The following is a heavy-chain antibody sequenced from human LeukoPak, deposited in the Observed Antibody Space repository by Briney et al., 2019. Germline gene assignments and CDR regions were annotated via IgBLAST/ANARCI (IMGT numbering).Heavy chain of an antibody. V-gene: IGHV4-61*02. CDR3: ARVEGLGGRKIDY. Sequence: SQTLSLTCTVSGDSISSGDYYWSWIRQPAGKGLEWIGRISSSGSTNYNPSLKSRVTISVDTSKNQFSLKLSSVTAADTAVYYCARVEGLGGRKIDYWGQGTLVTVSS. CDR1: GDSISSGDYY. D-gene: IGHD1-14*01. CDR2: ISSSGST. J-gene: IGHJ4*02.